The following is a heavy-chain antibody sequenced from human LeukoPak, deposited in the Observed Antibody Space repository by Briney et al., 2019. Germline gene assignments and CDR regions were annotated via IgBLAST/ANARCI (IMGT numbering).Heavy chain of an antibody. Sequence: AASVKVSCKASGYTFTDYYMHWVRQAPGQGLQWMGWINPNSGGTNYAQKFQGRVTMTSDTSINTAYMELSSLRSDDTAVYYCARDIKRDMIVVDDSDDAFDIWGQGTMVTVSS. J-gene: IGHJ3*02. CDR3: ARDIKRDMIVVDDSDDAFDI. CDR1: GYTFTDYY. CDR2: INPNSGGT. D-gene: IGHD3-22*01. V-gene: IGHV1-2*02.